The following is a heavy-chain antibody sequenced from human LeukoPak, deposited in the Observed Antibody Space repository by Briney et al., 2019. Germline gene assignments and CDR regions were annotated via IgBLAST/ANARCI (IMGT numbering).Heavy chain of an antibody. V-gene: IGHV4-31*03. CDR2: IYYSGST. CDR3: ATRDCSGGSCYCNY. Sequence: PSQTLSLTCTASGGSISSGGYYWSWIRQHPGKGLEWIGYIYYSGSTYYNPSLKSRVTISVDTSKNQFSLKLSSVTAADTAVYYCATRDCSGGSCYCNYWGQGTLVTVSS. J-gene: IGHJ4*02. CDR1: GGSISSGGYY. D-gene: IGHD2-15*01.